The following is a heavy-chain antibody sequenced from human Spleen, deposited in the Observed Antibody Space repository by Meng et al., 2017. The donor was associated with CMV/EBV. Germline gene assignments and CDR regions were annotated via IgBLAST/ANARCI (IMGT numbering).Heavy chain of an antibody. CDR2: ISTTSTYI. CDR1: GFTFSSYW. Sequence: GGSLRLSCAASGFTFSSYWMTWVRQAPGKGLEWVSSISTTSTYIYYADSVKGRFTISRDNAKNSLYLQMNSLRVEDTAVYYCAGFGVAITNGLDVWGQGTTVTVSS. J-gene: IGHJ6*02. D-gene: IGHD3-3*01. CDR3: AGFGVAITNGLDV. V-gene: IGHV3-21*01.